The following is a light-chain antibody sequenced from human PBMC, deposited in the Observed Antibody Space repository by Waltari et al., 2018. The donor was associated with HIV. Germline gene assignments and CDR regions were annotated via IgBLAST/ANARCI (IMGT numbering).Light chain of an antibody. Sequence: SVLTQPPSASGTPGQRVTISCSGNSSNIGGNYVYWYQRLPGTAPKLLIYRTDLRPSGVPDRFSGSKSGTSASLAISGLRSEDEADYYCAAWDYSLSGVIFGGGTEVTVL. CDR2: RTD. CDR1: SSNIGGNY. J-gene: IGLJ2*01. V-gene: IGLV1-47*01. CDR3: AAWDYSLSGVI.